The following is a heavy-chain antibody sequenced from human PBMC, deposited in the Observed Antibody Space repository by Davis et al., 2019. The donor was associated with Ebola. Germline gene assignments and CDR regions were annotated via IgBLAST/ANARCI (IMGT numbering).Heavy chain of an antibody. D-gene: IGHD4-11*01. Sequence: GGSLRLSCAASGFTFSSYGMHWIRQAPGKGLEWVAVISYDGSNKYYADSVKGRFTISRDNSKNTLYLQMNSLRAEDTAVYYCASLTTVTTHDDYYYYYGMDVWGKGTTVTVSS. V-gene: IGHV3-30*03. CDR3: ASLTTVTTHDDYYYYYGMDV. CDR2: ISYDGSNK. J-gene: IGHJ6*04. CDR1: GFTFSSYG.